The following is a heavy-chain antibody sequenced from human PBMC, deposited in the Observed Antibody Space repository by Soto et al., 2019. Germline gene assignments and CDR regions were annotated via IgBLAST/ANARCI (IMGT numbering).Heavy chain of an antibody. V-gene: IGHV4-31*03. D-gene: IGHD4-17*01. Sequence: PSETQSLTCTVSGGSISSGGYYWSWIRQHPGKGLEWIGYIYYSGSTYYNPSLKSRVTISVDTSKDQFSLKLSSVTAADTAVYYCARQATPTAYYYGMDAWGQVTTITVSS. CDR3: ARQATPTAYYYGMDA. J-gene: IGHJ6*02. CDR1: GGSISSGGYY. CDR2: IYYSGST.